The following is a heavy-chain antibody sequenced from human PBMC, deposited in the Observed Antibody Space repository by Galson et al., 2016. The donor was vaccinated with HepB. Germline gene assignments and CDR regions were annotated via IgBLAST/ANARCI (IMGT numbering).Heavy chain of an antibody. J-gene: IGHJ4*02. CDR1: GRTFSSHS. D-gene: IGHD3-9*01. CDR2: IIPIFGTA. CDR3: ARSNNDLLPGYFHY. V-gene: IGHV1-69*13. Sequence: SVKVSCKASGRTFSSHSISWVRQAPGQGLEWMGGIIPIFGTANYAQKFQGRVTITADASTSTAYLEVSSLTFEYTGVYFCARSNNDLLPGYFHYWGQGTLVTVSS.